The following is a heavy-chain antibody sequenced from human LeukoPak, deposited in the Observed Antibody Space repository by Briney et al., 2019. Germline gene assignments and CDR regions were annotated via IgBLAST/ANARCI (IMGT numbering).Heavy chain of an antibody. CDR2: INHSGST. V-gene: IGHV4-34*01. CDR1: GGSFSGYY. CDR3: ARRIPAAIISWFDP. J-gene: IGHJ5*02. D-gene: IGHD2-2*01. Sequence: SETLSLTCAVYGGSFSGYYWSWIRQPPGKGLEWIGEINHSGSTNYNPSLKSRVTISVDTSKNQFSLKLSSATAADTAVYYCARRIPAAIISWFDPWGQGTLVTVSS.